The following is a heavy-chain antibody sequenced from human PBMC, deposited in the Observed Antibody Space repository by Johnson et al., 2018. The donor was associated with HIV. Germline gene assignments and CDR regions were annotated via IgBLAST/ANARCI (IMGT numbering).Heavy chain of an antibody. J-gene: IGHJ3*02. D-gene: IGHD6-13*01. CDR2: ISYDGSKK. CDR1: GFTFSSFA. Sequence: VQLVESGGGVVQPGRSLRLSCAASGFTFSSFAMHWVRQAPGKGLEWVGFISYDGSKKNYADSVKGRFSISRDNSKNTVYLQMNSLKSEDTAVYYCTALWAAAGDAFDIWGQGTMVTVSS. V-gene: IGHV3-30-3*01. CDR3: TALWAAAGDAFDI.